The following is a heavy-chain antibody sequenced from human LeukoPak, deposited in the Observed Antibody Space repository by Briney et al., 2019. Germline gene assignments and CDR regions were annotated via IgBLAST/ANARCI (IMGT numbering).Heavy chain of an antibody. CDR3: ARDTLGEGEDANYAVYYFDY. V-gene: IGHV3-48*03. D-gene: IGHD4/OR15-4a*01. CDR2: ISSSGSTI. CDR1: GFTFSSYE. J-gene: IGHJ4*02. Sequence: GGSLRLSCAASGFTFSSYEMNWVRQAPGKGLEWISYISSSGSTIYYADSVKGRFTISRDNAKNSLYLQMNSLRAEDTAVYYCARDTLGEGEDANYAVYYFDYWGQGTPVTVSS.